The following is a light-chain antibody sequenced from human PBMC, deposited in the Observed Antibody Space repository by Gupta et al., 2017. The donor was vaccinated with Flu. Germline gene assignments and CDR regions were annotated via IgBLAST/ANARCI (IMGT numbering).Light chain of an antibody. Sequence: DIQMTQSPSTLSASVGDRVTITCRASQSISNWLDWYQQKPGKVPKLLIYQASRGESGVPSRFSGSGYGTEFTLTSSSRQTDDVATYYGQRDYSLWTFGQGTMVEIK. J-gene: IGKJ1*01. CDR1: QSISNW. CDR2: QAS. V-gene: IGKV1-5*03. CDR3: QRDYSLWT.